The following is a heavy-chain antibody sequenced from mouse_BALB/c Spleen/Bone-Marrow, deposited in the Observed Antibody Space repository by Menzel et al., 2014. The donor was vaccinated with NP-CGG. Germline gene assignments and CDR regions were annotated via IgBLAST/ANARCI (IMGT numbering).Heavy chain of an antibody. Sequence: VNVVESGAELVRPGVSVKISCKGSGYTFTDYAMHWVKQSHAESLEWIGVINTYFGDISYNQKFKGKATIAVDKTSRTAYMELARLTAEDSAIYYCARGYSNNYAMDYWGQGTSVTVSS. J-gene: IGHJ4*01. CDR3: ARGYSNNYAMDY. CDR2: INTYFGDI. D-gene: IGHD2-5*01. V-gene: IGHV1S137*01. CDR1: GYTFTDYA.